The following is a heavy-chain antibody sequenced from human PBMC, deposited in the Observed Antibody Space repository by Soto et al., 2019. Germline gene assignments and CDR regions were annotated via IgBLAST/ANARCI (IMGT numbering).Heavy chain of an antibody. J-gene: IGHJ4*02. CDR1: GFTFSSYE. Sequence: GGSLRLSCAASGFTFSSYEMNWVRQAPGKGLEWVSYISSSGSTIYYADSVKGRFTISRDNAKNSLYLQMNSLRAEDTAVYYCARSPELLLDYWGRGTLVTVSS. V-gene: IGHV3-48*03. D-gene: IGHD1-26*01. CDR3: ARSPELLLDY. CDR2: ISSSGSTI.